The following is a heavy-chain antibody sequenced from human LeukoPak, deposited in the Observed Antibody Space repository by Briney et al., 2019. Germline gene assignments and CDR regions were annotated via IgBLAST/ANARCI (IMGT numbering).Heavy chain of an antibody. CDR1: GYTLTELV. CDR3: ATNSGSYFLF. Sequence: ASVKVSCKVSGYTLTELVIHWVRQAPGKGLEWMGGFDPEDGETIYAQKFQCRVTMTEDTSTDTAYMELCSLRSEDTAVYYCATNSGSYFLFWGQGTLVTVSS. J-gene: IGHJ4*02. D-gene: IGHD1-26*01. V-gene: IGHV1-24*01. CDR2: FDPEDGET.